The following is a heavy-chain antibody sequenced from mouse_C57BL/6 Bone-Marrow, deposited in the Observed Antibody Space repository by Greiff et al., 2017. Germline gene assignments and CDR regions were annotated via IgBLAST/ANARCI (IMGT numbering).Heavy chain of an antibody. V-gene: IGHV1-85*01. J-gene: IGHJ3*01. CDR2: LYPRDGST. CDR3: ARRGAIEFAY. CDR1: CYTFTSYD. Sequence: VQLQQSGPELVKPGASVKLSCKASCYTFTSYDINWVKQRPGLGLVWIGWLYPRDGSTKYNEKFKGKATLTVDTSSSTAYMELHRLTSEDSAVYFCARRGAIEFAYWGQGTLVTVSA.